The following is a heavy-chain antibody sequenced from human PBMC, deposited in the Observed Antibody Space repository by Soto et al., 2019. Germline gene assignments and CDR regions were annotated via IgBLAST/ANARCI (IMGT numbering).Heavy chain of an antibody. CDR1: GYTFISYG. Sequence: QVQLVQSGAEVKKPGASVKVSCKASGYTFISYGIILVRQAPGQGLEWMGWINAFNGNTNYAQKLQGRVTMTRDTSTSTAYMELRSLRSGDTAVYSCARDAVAGTYFDYWGQGTLVTVSS. CDR2: INAFNGNT. V-gene: IGHV1-18*01. J-gene: IGHJ4*02. D-gene: IGHD6-19*01. CDR3: ARDAVAGTYFDY.